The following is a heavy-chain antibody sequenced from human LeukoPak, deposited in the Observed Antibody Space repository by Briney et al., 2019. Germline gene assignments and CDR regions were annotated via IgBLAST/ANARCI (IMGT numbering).Heavy chain of an antibody. CDR1: GFTFSSYS. J-gene: IGHJ4*02. Sequence: GGSLRLSCAASGFTFSSYSMNWVRQAPGKGLEWVSSISSSSYIYYADSVKGRFTISRDNAKNSLYLQMNSLRAEDTAVYYCAKKTGDSSGYYRRYYFDYWGQGTLVTVSS. CDR2: ISSSSYI. D-gene: IGHD3-22*01. CDR3: AKKTGDSSGYYRRYYFDY. V-gene: IGHV3-21*01.